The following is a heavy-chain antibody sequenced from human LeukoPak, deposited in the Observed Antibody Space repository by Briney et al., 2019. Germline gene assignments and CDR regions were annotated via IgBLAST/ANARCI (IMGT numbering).Heavy chain of an antibody. J-gene: IGHJ4*02. CDR2: VDHTGST. CDR3: ARQAEELLYYFDY. Sequence: SETLSLTCSVSDDSITMYYWTWIRQPPGKGLEWIGYVDHTGSTNFNPSLNGRVSISRDTSKNLFSLRLRSVTAADTAVYFCARQAEELLYYFDYWGQGTLVTVSS. D-gene: IGHD3-10*01. CDR1: DDSITMYY. V-gene: IGHV4-59*01.